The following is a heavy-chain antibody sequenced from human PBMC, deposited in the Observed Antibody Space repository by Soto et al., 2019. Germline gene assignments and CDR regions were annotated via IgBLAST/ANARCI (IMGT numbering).Heavy chain of an antibody. CDR1: GFTFSNAW. Sequence: GGSLRLSCAASGFTFSNAWMNWVRQAPGKGLEWVGRIKSKSLGMTTDYAAPVKGRFTISRDDSKNTVYLQMNSLKIEDTALYFCTTCGGDCFFNYWGRGTLVTVSS. CDR2: IKSKSLGMTT. D-gene: IGHD2-21*02. CDR3: TTCGGDCFFNY. J-gene: IGHJ4*02. V-gene: IGHV3-15*05.